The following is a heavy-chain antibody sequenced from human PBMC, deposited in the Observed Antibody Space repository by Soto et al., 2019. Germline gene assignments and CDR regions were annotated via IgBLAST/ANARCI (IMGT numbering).Heavy chain of an antibody. V-gene: IGHV1-2*04. CDR1: GYTFTGYY. J-gene: IGHJ6*02. CDR3: ARDFLGGGYSLYGVYYYYGMDV. D-gene: IGHD3-10*01. Sequence: ASVKVSCKASGYTFTGYYMHWVRQAPGQGLEWMGWINPNSGGTNYAQKFQGWVTMTRDTSISTAYMELSRLRSDDTAVYYCARDFLGGGYSLYGVYYYYGMDVWGQGTTVTVSS. CDR2: INPNSGGT.